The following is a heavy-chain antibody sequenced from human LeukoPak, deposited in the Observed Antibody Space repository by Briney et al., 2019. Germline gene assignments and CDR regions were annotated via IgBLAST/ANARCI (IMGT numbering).Heavy chain of an antibody. V-gene: IGHV3-21*01. CDR1: GFTFSSYG. Sequence: GGSLRLSCAASGFTFSSYGMNWVRQAPGKGLEWVSSISSSSSYIYYADSVKGRFTISRDNAKNSLYLQMNSLRAEDTAVYYCARDLSSYYYDSSGCNRYFFDYWGQGTLVTVSS. CDR2: ISSSSSYI. J-gene: IGHJ4*02. CDR3: ARDLSSYYYDSSGCNRYFFDY. D-gene: IGHD3-22*01.